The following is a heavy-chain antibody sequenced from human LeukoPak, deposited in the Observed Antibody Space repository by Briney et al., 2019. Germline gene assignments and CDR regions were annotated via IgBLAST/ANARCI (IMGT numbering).Heavy chain of an antibody. D-gene: IGHD1-26*01. CDR3: AKDAVGATAYYFDY. J-gene: IGHJ4*02. CDR1: GGSISSYY. Sequence: SETLSLTCTVSGGSISSYYWSWIRQPPGKGLEWIGYIYYSGSTDYNPSLKSRVTISVDTSKNQFSLKLSSVTAADTAVYYCAKDAVGATAYYFDYWGQGTLVTVSS. CDR2: IYYSGST. V-gene: IGHV4-59*01.